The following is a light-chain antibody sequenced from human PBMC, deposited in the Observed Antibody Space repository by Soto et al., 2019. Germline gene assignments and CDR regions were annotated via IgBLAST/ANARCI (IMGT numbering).Light chain of an antibody. V-gene: IGKV3-15*01. CDR1: QSVNTN. Sequence: EIGLTQSPATLSVSAGERATLSCRASQSVNTNLAGYQQKPGQVPRLLISDASTRATDVPPRFSGSGSGTAVALTISSLQSEDLAVYYCLQFDSWPITFGQGTRVEIK. CDR3: LQFDSWPIT. J-gene: IGKJ5*01. CDR2: DAS.